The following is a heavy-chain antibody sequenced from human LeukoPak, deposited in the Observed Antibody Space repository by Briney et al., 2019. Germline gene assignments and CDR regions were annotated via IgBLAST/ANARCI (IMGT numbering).Heavy chain of an antibody. Sequence: PGGSLRLSCTASGFTFRTYWMHWVRQAPGKGLVWVSRINRDGSTTTYADSVKGRFTISRDNAKNTLYLQMNSLRAEDTAVYYCARDPARWDCSGGSCYYYYYYMDVWGKGTTVTVSS. CDR3: ARDPARWDCSGGSCYYYYYYMDV. V-gene: IGHV3-74*01. CDR1: GFTFRTYW. J-gene: IGHJ6*03. CDR2: INRDGSTT. D-gene: IGHD2-15*01.